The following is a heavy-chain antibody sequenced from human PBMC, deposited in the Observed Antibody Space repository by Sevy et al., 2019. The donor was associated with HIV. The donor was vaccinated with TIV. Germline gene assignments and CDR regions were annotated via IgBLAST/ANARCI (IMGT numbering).Heavy chain of an antibody. V-gene: IGHV3-48*03. Sequence: GGSLRLSCAASGFTFSSYEMNWVRQAPGKGLEWVSYISSSGSTIYYADSVKGRFTISRDNAKNSLYLQMNSLRAEDTAVYYCARGRSYCSGGSCYSDVLYYYYYMDAWGKGTTVTVSS. CDR3: ARGRSYCSGGSCYSDVLYYYYYMDA. CDR2: ISSSGSTI. J-gene: IGHJ6*03. CDR1: GFTFSSYE. D-gene: IGHD2-15*01.